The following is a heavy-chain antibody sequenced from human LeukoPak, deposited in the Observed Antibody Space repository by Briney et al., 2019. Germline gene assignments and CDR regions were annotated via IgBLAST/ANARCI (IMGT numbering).Heavy chain of an antibody. D-gene: IGHD4-17*01. V-gene: IGHV4-39*02. Sequence: SETLSLTCTVSGGSISSSSYYWAWIRQPPGKGLEWIGNIYYSGSTYYNPSLKSRVTMSVDASKNHFSLKQSSVTAADTAVYYCARRYGDNYFDYWGQGTLVTVSS. J-gene: IGHJ4*02. CDR2: IYYSGST. CDR1: GGSISSSSYY. CDR3: ARRYGDNYFDY.